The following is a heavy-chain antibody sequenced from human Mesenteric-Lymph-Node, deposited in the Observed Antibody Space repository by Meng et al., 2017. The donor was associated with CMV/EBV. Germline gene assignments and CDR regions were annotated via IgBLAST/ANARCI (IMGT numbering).Heavy chain of an antibody. V-gene: IGHV4-30-4*08. CDR1: GASISSGDYY. J-gene: IGHJ6*02. D-gene: IGHD3-22*01. CDR2: IYYTGNT. CDR3: ARDSIHYYDSSGYHPYYYYGMDV. Sequence: SETLSLTCTVSGASISSGDYYWSWIRQSPGKGLEWIGYIYYTGNTYYSPSLKSRVTISVVASKNQFSLNLTSVTAADTAVYYCARDSIHYYDSSGYHPYYYYGMDVWGQGTTVTVSS.